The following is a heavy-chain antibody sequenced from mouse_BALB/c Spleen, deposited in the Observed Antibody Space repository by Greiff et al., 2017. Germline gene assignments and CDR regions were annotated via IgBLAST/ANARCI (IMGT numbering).Heavy chain of an antibody. CDR2: INPSNGRT. Sequence: QVQLHQPGAELGKPGASVKLSCKASGYTFTSYWMHWVKQRPGQGLEWIGEINPSNGRTNYNEKFKSKATLTVDKSSSTAYMQLSSLTSEDSAVYYCAEKREYDGDVFAYWGQGTLVPVSA. D-gene: IGHD2-14*01. V-gene: IGHV1S81*02. CDR3: AEKREYDGDVFAY. CDR1: GYTFTSYW. J-gene: IGHJ3*01.